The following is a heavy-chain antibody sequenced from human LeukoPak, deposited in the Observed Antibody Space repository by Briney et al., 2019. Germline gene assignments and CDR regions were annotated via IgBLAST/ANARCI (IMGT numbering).Heavy chain of an antibody. D-gene: IGHD3-10*01. J-gene: IGHJ3*02. CDR1: GGSISSYY. CDR2: IYTSGST. V-gene: IGHV4-4*07. CDR3: ARVSGGSGSQTLDAFDI. Sequence: SETLSLTCTVSGGSISSYYWSWIRQPAGKELEWIGRIYTSGSTNYNPSLKSRVTMSVDTSKNQFSLKLSSVTAADTAVYYCARVSGGSGSQTLDAFDIWGQGTMVTVSS.